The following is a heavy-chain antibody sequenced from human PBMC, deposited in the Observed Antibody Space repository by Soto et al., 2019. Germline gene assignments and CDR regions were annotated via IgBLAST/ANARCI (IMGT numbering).Heavy chain of an antibody. CDR3: AKPLWSGYYVLDY. Sequence: PGGSLRLSCAASGFTFSDYYMSWIRQAPGKGLEWVSGISGSGGSTHYADSVKGRFTISRDNSKNTLYLQMNSLRAEDTAVYYCAKPLWSGYYVLDYWGQGTLVTVSS. V-gene: IGHV3-23*01. D-gene: IGHD3-3*01. CDR1: GFTFSDYY. CDR2: ISGSGGST. J-gene: IGHJ4*02.